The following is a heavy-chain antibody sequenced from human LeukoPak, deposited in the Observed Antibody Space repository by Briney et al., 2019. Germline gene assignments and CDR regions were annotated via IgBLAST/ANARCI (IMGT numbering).Heavy chain of an antibody. D-gene: IGHD6-13*01. CDR2: INKNGGTV. V-gene: IGHV3-48*03. J-gene: IGHJ3*02. CDR3: ASLERDSSSWYPDHDAFDI. Sequence: GGSLRLSCAASGFTFNSYEMNWVRQAPGKGLEWVAYINKNGGTVNYPNSVKGRFTISRDNAKNSLYLQMNSLRAEDTAVYYCASLERDSSSWYPDHDAFDIWGQGTMVTVSS. CDR1: GFTFNSYE.